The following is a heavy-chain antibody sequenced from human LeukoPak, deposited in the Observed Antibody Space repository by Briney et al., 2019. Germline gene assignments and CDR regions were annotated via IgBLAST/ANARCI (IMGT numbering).Heavy chain of an antibody. V-gene: IGHV4-30-2*01. Sequence: SETLSLTCAVSGGSISSGGYSWSWIRQPPGKGLEWIGYIYHSGSTYYNPSLKSRVTMSVDTSKNQFSLKLSSVTVADTAVYYCARYIPARPGFDYWGQGTLDTVSS. CDR2: IYHSGST. J-gene: IGHJ4*02. CDR1: GGSISSGGYS. CDR3: ARYIPARPGFDY. D-gene: IGHD6-6*01.